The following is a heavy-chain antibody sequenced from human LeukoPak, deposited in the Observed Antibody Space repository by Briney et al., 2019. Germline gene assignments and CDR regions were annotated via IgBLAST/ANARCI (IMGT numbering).Heavy chain of an antibody. CDR1: GFTFSSYS. V-gene: IGHV3-21*01. CDR2: ISSSSSYI. Sequence: GGSLRLSCAASGFTFSSYSMNWVRQAPGKGLEWVSSISSSSSYIYYADSVKGRFTISRDNAKNSLYLQMNSLRAEDTAVYYCARRDGYNYFDYYYYMDVWGKGTTVTVSS. J-gene: IGHJ6*03. D-gene: IGHD5-24*01. CDR3: ARRDGYNYFDYYYYMDV.